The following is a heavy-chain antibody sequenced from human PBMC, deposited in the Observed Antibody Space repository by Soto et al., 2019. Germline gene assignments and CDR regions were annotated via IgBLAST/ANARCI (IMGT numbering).Heavy chain of an antibody. V-gene: IGHV5-51*01. CDR3: AGRGFCSGGNCFSHAFDI. D-gene: IGHD2-15*01. CDR1: GYTFTNYW. Sequence: PGESLKISCEGSGYTFTNYWIAWVRQMPGKGLEWMGIIYPGDSDTRYSPSFQGQVTMSADTSINTASLQWNSLKASDTAIYYCAGRGFCSGGNCFSHAFDIWGQGTMVTVSS. J-gene: IGHJ3*02. CDR2: IYPGDSDT.